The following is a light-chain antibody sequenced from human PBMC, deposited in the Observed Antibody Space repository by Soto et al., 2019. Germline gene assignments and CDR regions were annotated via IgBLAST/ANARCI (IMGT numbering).Light chain of an antibody. V-gene: IGLV2-23*01. Sequence: QSVLTKPASVSGSPGQSITISCTGTSSDVGSYNLVSWYQQHPGKAPKLMIYEGSKRPSGVSNRFSGSKSGNTASLTISGLQAEDEADYYYCSYAGSSTLNVVFGGGTKVTVL. J-gene: IGLJ2*01. CDR3: CSYAGSSTLNVV. CDR2: EGS. CDR1: SSDVGSYNL.